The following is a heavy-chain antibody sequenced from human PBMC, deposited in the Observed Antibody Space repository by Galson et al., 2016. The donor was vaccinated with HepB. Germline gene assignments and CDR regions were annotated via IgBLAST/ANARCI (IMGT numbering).Heavy chain of an antibody. CDR2: ISSSSYNI. CDR3: ATEPPPFYYDSSGYPPDY. V-gene: IGHV3-21*01. Sequence: SLRLSCAASGFTFSSYNMNWVRQAPGKGLEWVSSISSSSYNIYYADSVKGRFTISRDSAKNSLYLQMNSLRAEDTAVYYCATEPPPFYYDSSGYPPDYWGQGTLVTVSS. J-gene: IGHJ4*02. D-gene: IGHD3-22*01. CDR1: GFTFSSYN.